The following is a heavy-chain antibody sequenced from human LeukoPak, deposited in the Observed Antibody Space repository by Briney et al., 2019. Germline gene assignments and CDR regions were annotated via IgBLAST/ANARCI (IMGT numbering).Heavy chain of an antibody. CDR1: GFTFSSYA. D-gene: IGHD6-13*01. CDR3: AKDLGYYSSSWIFDY. J-gene: IGHJ4*02. CDR2: ISYDGSNK. Sequence: GGSLRLSCAASGFTFSSYAMHWVRQAPGKGLEWVAVISYDGSNKYYADSVKGRFTISRDNSKNTLYLQMNSLRAEDTAVYYCAKDLGYYSSSWIFDYWGQGTLVTVSS. V-gene: IGHV3-30*04.